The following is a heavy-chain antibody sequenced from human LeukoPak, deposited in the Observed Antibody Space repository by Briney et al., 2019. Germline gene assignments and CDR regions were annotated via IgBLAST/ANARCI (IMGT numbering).Heavy chain of an antibody. Sequence: PGGSLRLSCAASGFTFNICAMSWVRQAPGKGLEWVSSIWSTDIYYAYSVKGRFTVSRDNSKNTLYLQLNSLRAEDSAVYYCAKDAIPGYSVWDYFASWGQGTLVTVSS. CDR3: AKDAIPGYSVWDYFAS. CDR2: IWSTDI. CDR1: GFTFNICA. D-gene: IGHD1-1*01. J-gene: IGHJ4*02. V-gene: IGHV3-23*01.